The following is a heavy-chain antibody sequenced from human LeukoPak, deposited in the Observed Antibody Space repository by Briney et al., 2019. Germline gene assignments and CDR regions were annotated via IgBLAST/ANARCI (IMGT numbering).Heavy chain of an antibody. CDR1: GFTFGDYA. V-gene: IGHV3-49*03. J-gene: IGHJ5*02. CDR2: IRSKAYGGTT. D-gene: IGHD3-10*01. Sequence: PGGSLRLSCTASGFTFGDYAMSWFRQAPGKGLEWVGFIRSKAYGGTTEYAASVKGRFTISRDDSKSIAYLQMNSLKTEDTAVYYCTRAPIGFGEPQYNWFDPWGQGTLVTVSS. CDR3: TRAPIGFGEPQYNWFDP.